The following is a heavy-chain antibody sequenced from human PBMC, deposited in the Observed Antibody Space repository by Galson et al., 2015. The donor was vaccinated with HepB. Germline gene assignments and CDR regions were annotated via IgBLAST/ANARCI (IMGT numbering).Heavy chain of an antibody. J-gene: IGHJ3*02. CDR3: TRQRFLEWNKNDAFDI. V-gene: IGHV3-73*01. CDR1: GFTFSGSA. Sequence: SLRLSCAASGFTFSGSAMHWVRQASGKGLEWVGRIRSKANSYATAYAASVKGRFTISRDDSKNTAYLQMNSLKTEDTAVYYCTRQRFLEWNKNDAFDIWGQGTMVTVSS. CDR2: IRSKANSYAT. D-gene: IGHD3-3*01.